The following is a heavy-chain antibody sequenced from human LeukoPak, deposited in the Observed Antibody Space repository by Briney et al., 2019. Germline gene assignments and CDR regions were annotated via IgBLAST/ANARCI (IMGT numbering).Heavy chain of an antibody. J-gene: IGHJ6*03. D-gene: IGHD2-2*01. CDR2: IYYSGST. Sequence: PSETLSLTCTVSGGSISNYYWSWIRQPPGKGLEWIGYIYYSGSTSYNPSLKSRVTISVDTSKNQFSLKLRSVTVADTAVYYCARLKGSTSHSGYYYYYMDVWGKGTTVTVSS. CDR1: GGSISNYY. V-gene: IGHV4-59*01. CDR3: ARLKGSTSHSGYYYYYMDV.